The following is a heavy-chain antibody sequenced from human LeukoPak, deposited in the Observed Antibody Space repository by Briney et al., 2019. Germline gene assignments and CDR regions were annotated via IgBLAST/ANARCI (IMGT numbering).Heavy chain of an antibody. CDR1: GFSLNSFE. CDR2: ISSSGSTI. CDR3: ARGWYNSGYYCDY. V-gene: IGHV3-48*03. D-gene: IGHD6-19*01. J-gene: IGHJ4*02. Sequence: PGGSLRLSCAASGFSLNSFEMSWVRQAPGKGLEWVSYISSSGSTIYYADSVKGRFTISRDNAKDSLYLQMNSLRAEDTAVYYCARGWYNSGYYCDYWGQGTLVTVSS.